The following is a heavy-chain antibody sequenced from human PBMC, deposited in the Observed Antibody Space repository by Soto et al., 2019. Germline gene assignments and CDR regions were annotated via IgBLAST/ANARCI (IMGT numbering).Heavy chain of an antibody. Sequence: QVQLVQSGAEVKKPGASVKVSCKASGYTFTSYDINWVRQATGQGLERMGWMNPNSGNTGYAQKFQGRVTMTRNTSISTAYMELSSLRSEDTAVYYCASYERVRGYYYYYYMDVWGKGTTVTVSS. CDR3: ASYERVRGYYYYYYMDV. CDR2: MNPNSGNT. CDR1: GYTFTSYD. V-gene: IGHV1-8*01. J-gene: IGHJ6*03. D-gene: IGHD3-10*01.